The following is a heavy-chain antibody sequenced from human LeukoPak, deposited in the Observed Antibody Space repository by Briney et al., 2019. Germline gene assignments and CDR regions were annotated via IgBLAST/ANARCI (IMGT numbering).Heavy chain of an antibody. Sequence: SETLSLTCTVSGGSTSSYYLSWVRQPPGKGLEWIGYIYYSGSTNYNPSLKSRVTISVDTSKNQFSLKLSSVTAADTAVYYCARGVTIVRGVIDSYMDVWGKGTTVTVSS. CDR3: ARGVTIVRGVIDSYMDV. D-gene: IGHD3-10*01. CDR2: IYYSGST. CDR1: GGSTSSYY. J-gene: IGHJ6*03. V-gene: IGHV4-59*01.